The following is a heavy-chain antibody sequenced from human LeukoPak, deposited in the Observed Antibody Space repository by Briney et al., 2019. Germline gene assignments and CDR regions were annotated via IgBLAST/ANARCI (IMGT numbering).Heavy chain of an antibody. CDR1: GFTFSSYS. Sequence: PGGSLRLSCAASGFTFSSYSMNWVRQAPGKGLESVSSISGSSSYKYYADSVKGRFTISRDNAKNSLYLQMNTLRAEDTAVYYCARDFYDTSGYYYDYWGQGTLVTVSS. CDR3: ARDFYDTSGYYYDY. CDR2: ISGSSSYK. D-gene: IGHD3-22*01. J-gene: IGHJ4*02. V-gene: IGHV3-21*01.